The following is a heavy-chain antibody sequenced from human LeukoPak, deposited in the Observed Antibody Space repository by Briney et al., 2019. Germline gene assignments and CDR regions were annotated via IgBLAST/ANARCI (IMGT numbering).Heavy chain of an antibody. CDR2: IYSGGST. V-gene: IGHV3-66*02. J-gene: IGHJ4*02. CDR1: GFTVSSNY. Sequence: GGSLRLSCAASGFTVSSNYMSWVRQAPGKGLEWVSVIYSGGSTYYADSVKGRFTISRDNSKNTLYLQMNSLRAEDTAVYYCARGNCSDGSCYPFDYWGQGTLVTVSS. CDR3: ARGNCSDGSCYPFDY. D-gene: IGHD2-15*01.